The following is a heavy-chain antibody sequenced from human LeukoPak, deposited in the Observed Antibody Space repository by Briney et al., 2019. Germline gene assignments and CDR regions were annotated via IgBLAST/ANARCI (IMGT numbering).Heavy chain of an antibody. J-gene: IGHJ6*02. D-gene: IGHD2-15*01. V-gene: IGHV3-20*04. CDR1: GFTFDDYG. Sequence: SGGSLRLSCAASGFTFDDYGMSWVRQAPGKGLEWVSGINRNGGSTAYADSVKSRFTISRDNAENSLYLQMNSLRAEDTALYSCAREVRYCSGGTCYSFHYGMDVWGQGTTVTVSS. CDR2: INRNGGST. CDR3: AREVRYCSGGTCYSFHYGMDV.